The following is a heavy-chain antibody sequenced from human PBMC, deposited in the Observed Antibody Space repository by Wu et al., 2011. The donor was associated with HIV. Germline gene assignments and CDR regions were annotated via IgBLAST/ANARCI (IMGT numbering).Heavy chain of an antibody. J-gene: IGHJ4*02. Sequence: QVQLVQSGAEVRKPGSSVKVSCKASSGTFRTYAVSWVRQAPGHGLEWMGGIVPLFDTANYARKFQDRVTITTDESTNTAYMELSSLRWEDTAIFYXTRLSYYGDSGYYYFDDWGQGTLVTVSS. CDR3: TRLSYYGDSGYYYFDD. V-gene: IGHV1-69*01. D-gene: IGHD3-22*01. CDR2: IVPLFDTA. CDR1: SGTFRTYA.